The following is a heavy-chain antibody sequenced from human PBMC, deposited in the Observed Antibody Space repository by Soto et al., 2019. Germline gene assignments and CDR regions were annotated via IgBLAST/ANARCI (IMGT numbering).Heavy chain of an antibody. Sequence: QVQLVQTGDEVKKPGASVKVSCKASGYIFVNYGIAWVRQAPGQGLEWMGWISPYTGNTHAATKIQGRLTMTTDTSTSTAYMDLGSLTSDDTAVYYCVMVDNYVTPTPQDVWGQGTTVTVSS. D-gene: IGHD3-16*01. J-gene: IGHJ6*02. CDR2: ISPYTGNT. V-gene: IGHV1-18*01. CDR1: GYIFVNYG. CDR3: VMVDNYVTPTPQDV.